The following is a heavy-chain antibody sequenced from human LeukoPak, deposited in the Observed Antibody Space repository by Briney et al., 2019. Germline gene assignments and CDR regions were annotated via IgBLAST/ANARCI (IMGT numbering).Heavy chain of an antibody. Sequence: PGGSLRLSCAASGFTFGTYAMSGVRQAPGKGLEWVSRISDTGDVAYYADSVKGRFTISRDNSQNTLYLQMNSLRAEDTALYYCAKYGVSESYRGLDYRGQGTLVTVTS. J-gene: IGHJ4*02. CDR3: AKYGVSESYRGLDY. CDR1: GFTFGTYA. V-gene: IGHV3-23*01. D-gene: IGHD3-16*02. CDR2: ISDTGDVA.